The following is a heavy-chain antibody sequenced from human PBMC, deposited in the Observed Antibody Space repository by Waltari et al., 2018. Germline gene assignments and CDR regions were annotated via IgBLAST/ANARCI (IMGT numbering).Heavy chain of an antibody. Sequence: DVQLVESGGGLVQPGRSLRLSCVAFGLSFDHAKHWVRHVPGKGMEWVAGIYWISNRIDYVESVRGRFTISRDNAKNSLYLQMNSLRIEDTALYYCGKDIVAGGMDVWGQGTTVTVSS. J-gene: IGHJ6*02. CDR1: GLSFDHA. CDR3: GKDIVAGGMDV. V-gene: IGHV3-9*01. CDR2: IYWISNRI.